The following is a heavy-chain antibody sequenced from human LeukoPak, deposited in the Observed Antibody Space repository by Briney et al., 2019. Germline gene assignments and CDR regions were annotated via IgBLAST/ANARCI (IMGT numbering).Heavy chain of an antibody. J-gene: IGHJ5*02. CDR2: INPNSGGT. CDR1: GYTFTVYY. D-gene: IGHD2-2*01. CDR3: ARDHQLPLLGWFDP. V-gene: IGHV1-2*02. Sequence: ASVTVSCKASGYTFTVYYMHWVRQAPEQGLEWMGWINPNSGGTNYTQNFQGRVTMTRDTSISTAYMELSRLRSDDAAVYYCARDHQLPLLGWFDPWGQGTLVTVSS.